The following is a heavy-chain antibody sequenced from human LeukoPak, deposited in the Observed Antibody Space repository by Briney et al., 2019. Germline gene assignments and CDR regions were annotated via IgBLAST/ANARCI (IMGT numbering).Heavy chain of an antibody. CDR3: ARDGSFFCSRTSCYSGYYYYGMDV. CDR1: GYTLTYYV. Sequence: GASVKVSCKTSGYTLTYYVISWVRQAPGQGLEWMGWISAYNGNTNYAQKFQGRVTMTTDTSTSTAYMELRSLRSDDTAVYYCARDGSFFCSRTSCYSGYYYYGMDVWGQGTTVTVSS. V-gene: IGHV1-18*01. CDR2: ISAYNGNT. J-gene: IGHJ6*02. D-gene: IGHD2-2*01.